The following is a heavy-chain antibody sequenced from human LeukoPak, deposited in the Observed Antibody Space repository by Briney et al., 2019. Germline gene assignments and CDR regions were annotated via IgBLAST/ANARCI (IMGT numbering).Heavy chain of an antibody. V-gene: IGHV3-48*02. CDR3: ARDYYGMDV. CDR1: GFIFRSHT. Sequence: GGSLRLSCAASGFIFRSHTRNWIRQVPGKGLEWVSYISSTSGTIYYADPVKGRFTISRDNAKNSLYLQMNSLRDEDTAVYYCARDYYGMDVWGQGTTVTVSS. CDR2: ISSTSGTI. J-gene: IGHJ6*02.